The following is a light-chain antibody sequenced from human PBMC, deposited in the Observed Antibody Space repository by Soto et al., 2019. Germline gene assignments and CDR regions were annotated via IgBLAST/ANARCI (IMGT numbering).Light chain of an antibody. CDR2: DAS. J-gene: IGKJ4*01. V-gene: IGKV1-5*01. Sequence: IHLTQTPSILSASVGDSVTITCRAGQSVSRWLAWYQQKPGKAPKLLIYDASSLNSGVPSRFSGSQSGTEFTLTITSLLPDDFATSFCQQYSSYSLPTFGGGTKVDIK. CDR3: QQYSSYSLPT. CDR1: QSVSRW.